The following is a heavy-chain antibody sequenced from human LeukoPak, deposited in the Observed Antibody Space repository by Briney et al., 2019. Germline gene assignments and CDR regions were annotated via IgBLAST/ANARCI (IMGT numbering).Heavy chain of an antibody. CDR1: GFTFSSYT. Sequence: GGSLRLSCTASGFTFSSYTMTWVRQAPGKGLKWVSTITTGDGNTYYADSVKGRFTVSRDDSKNTLYLQMNSLRAEDTAVYYCAKDGGLWVSAHWGDSWGRGALVTVSS. V-gene: IGHV3-23*01. D-gene: IGHD7-27*01. CDR3: AKDGGLWVSAHWGDS. J-gene: IGHJ4*02. CDR2: ITTGDGNT.